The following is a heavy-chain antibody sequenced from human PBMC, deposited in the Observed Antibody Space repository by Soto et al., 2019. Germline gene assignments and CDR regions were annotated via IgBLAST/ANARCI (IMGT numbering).Heavy chain of an antibody. Sequence: SETLSLTCPVSGGSISSGYYYWSWIRQPPGKGLEWIGYIYYSGSTYYNPSLKSRVTISVDTSKNQFSLKLSSVTAADTAVYYCARGRDTAMRVDGMDVWGQGTTVTVSS. CDR1: GGSISSGYYY. V-gene: IGHV4-30-4*01. J-gene: IGHJ6*02. CDR2: IYYSGST. D-gene: IGHD5-18*01. CDR3: ARGRDTAMRVDGMDV.